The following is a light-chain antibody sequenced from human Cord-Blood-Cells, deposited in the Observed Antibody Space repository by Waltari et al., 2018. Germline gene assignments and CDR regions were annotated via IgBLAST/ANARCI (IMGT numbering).Light chain of an antibody. Sequence: QSALTQPASVSGAPXQSXXXPCTGTSSXXXGXXXFSWYQQPAVQAPKLMIYGVSKRPAGVSNRFSGSKSGNTASLTISGLQAEEEADYYCSSYTSSSTLVFGGGTKLTVX. CDR3: SSYTSSSTLV. V-gene: IGLV2-14*01. CDR1: SSXXXGXXX. CDR2: GVS. J-gene: IGLJ3*02.